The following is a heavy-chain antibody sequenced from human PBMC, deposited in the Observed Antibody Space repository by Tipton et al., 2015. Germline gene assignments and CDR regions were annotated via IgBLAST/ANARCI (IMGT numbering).Heavy chain of an antibody. CDR2: IYYSGTT. V-gene: IGHV4-39*01. CDR3: AKVSTFLNWFDP. Sequence: LRLSCTVSGGSISSTTHYWGWIRQPPGKGLEWIGSIYYSGTTYYNPSLKSRVTISGDTSKNQFSLKLRSVTAADTAVYYCAKVSTFLNWFDPWGQGTLVTVSS. CDR1: GGSISSTTHY. D-gene: IGHD5/OR15-5a*01. J-gene: IGHJ5*02.